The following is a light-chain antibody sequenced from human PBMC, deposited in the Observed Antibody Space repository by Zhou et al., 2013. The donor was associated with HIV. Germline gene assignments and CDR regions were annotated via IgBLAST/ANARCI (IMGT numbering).Light chain of an antibody. J-gene: IGKJ5*01. CDR2: TAS. V-gene: IGKV1-9*01. CDR1: QGINSN. CDR3: QQVNSYPLT. Sequence: DIQLTQSPSFLSASVGDRVTITCRASQGINSNLAWYQQKPGKAPKLLIYTASTLQSGVPSRFSGSGSGTEFTLTINNLQPEDFATHYCQQVNSYPLTFGQRTRL.